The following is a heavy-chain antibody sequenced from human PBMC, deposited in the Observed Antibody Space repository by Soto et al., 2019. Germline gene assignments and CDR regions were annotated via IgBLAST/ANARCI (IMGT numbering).Heavy chain of an antibody. CDR2: INPNSGGT. V-gene: IGHV1-2*04. Sequence: QVQLVQSGAEVKKPGASVKVSCKAFGYTFTGYYMHWVRQAPGQGLEWMGWINPNSGGTNYAQKFQGWVTMTRDTSISTAYMELSRLRSDDTAVYYCARGEWSDSSGYYYYYGMDVWGQGTTVTVSS. CDR3: ARGEWSDSSGYYYYYGMDV. CDR1: GYTFTGYY. J-gene: IGHJ6*02. D-gene: IGHD3-22*01.